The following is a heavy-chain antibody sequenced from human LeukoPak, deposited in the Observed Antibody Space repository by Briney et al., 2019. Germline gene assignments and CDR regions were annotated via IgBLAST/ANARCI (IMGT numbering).Heavy chain of an antibody. Sequence: PGGSLRLSCAASGFTFSSYDMHWVRQATGEGLEWVSAISTAGDTYYPGSVKGRFTISRENAKNSLYLQMNSLRAGDTAVYYCARAPHGDYFDYWGQGTLVTVSS. CDR3: ARAPHGDYFDY. J-gene: IGHJ4*02. D-gene: IGHD4-17*01. CDR1: GFTFSSYD. V-gene: IGHV3-13*01. CDR2: ISTAGDT.